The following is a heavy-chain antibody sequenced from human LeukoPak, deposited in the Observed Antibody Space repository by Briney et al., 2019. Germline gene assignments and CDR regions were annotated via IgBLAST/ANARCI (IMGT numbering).Heavy chain of an antibody. V-gene: IGHV3-23*01. D-gene: IGHD6-19*01. J-gene: IGHJ4*02. CDR2: ISGSGGST. Sequence: PGGSLRLSCAVSGFTFSSYAMSWVRRAPGKGLEWVSGISGSGGSTYYADSVKGRFTISRDNSKNTLYLQMNSLRAEDTAVYYCAKDASSGSDYWGQGTLVTVSS. CDR3: AKDASSGSDY. CDR1: GFTFSSYA.